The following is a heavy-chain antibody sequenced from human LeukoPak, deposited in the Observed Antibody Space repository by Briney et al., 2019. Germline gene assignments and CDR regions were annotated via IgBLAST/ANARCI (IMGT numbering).Heavy chain of an antibody. Sequence: SETLSLTCTVSGRSISSSRSYWGWIRQPPGKGLEWIGTISYSGNTYYNPSLKSRVTISVDTSKNQFSLRLSSVTAADTAVHHCARHCGGDCVHAFDIWGQGTMVTVSS. J-gene: IGHJ3*02. CDR1: GRSISSSRSY. CDR2: ISYSGNT. D-gene: IGHD2-21*02. V-gene: IGHV4-39*01. CDR3: ARHCGGDCVHAFDI.